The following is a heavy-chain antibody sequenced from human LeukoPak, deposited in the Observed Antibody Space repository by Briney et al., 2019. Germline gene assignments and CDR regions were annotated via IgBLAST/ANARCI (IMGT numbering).Heavy chain of an antibody. D-gene: IGHD6-19*01. Sequence: PGGSLRLSCAASGFTFSSYSMNWVRQAPGKGLEWVSAISGSGGSTYYADSVKGRFTISRDNSKNTLYLQMNSLRAEDTAVYYCAKDGSSGWYSYWGQGTLVTVSS. J-gene: IGHJ4*02. CDR2: ISGSGGST. CDR1: GFTFSSYS. CDR3: AKDGSSGWYSY. V-gene: IGHV3-23*01.